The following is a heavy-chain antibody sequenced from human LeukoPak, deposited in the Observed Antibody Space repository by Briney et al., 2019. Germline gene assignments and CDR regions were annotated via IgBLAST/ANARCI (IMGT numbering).Heavy chain of an antibody. CDR3: ARDSLLRGSGWDYWYFDL. CDR2: MHYSGST. CDR1: GGSVSNGNYY. V-gene: IGHV4-61*01. D-gene: IGHD6-25*01. Sequence: SETLSLTCTVSGGSVSNGNYYWSWIREPPGKGLDWIGNMHYSGSTNYNPSLKSRVTISVDTSMNQLSLLLTSATAADTAVYYCARDSLLRGSGWDYWYFDLWGRGTLVTVSS. J-gene: IGHJ2*01.